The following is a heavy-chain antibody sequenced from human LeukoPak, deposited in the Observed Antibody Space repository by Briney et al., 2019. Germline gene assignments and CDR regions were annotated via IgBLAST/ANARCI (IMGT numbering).Heavy chain of an antibody. CDR3: AKDIGVGSCNGCLFDY. J-gene: IGHJ4*02. CDR2: ISWDGSST. CDR1: GFTFDDYT. Sequence: GGSLRLSCAASGFTFDDYTMHWVRQTPGKGLEWVSLISWDGSSTYYADSMKGRFTISRDNSKNSLYLQMTSLRTEDTALYYCAKDIGVGSCNGCLFDYWGQGTLVTVSS. D-gene: IGHD2-15*01. V-gene: IGHV3-43*01.